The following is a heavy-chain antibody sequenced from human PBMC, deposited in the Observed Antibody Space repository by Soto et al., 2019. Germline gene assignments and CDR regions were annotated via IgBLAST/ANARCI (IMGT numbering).Heavy chain of an antibody. Sequence: SETLSPTCTVPGGSIISYYWSWFRQPPGKGLEWIGYIYYSGSTNYNPSLKSRVTISVDTSKNQFSLKLSYVTGPDTAVYYWAGDDDYGGNPRWLCDYWGQGTMGTVSS. D-gene: IGHD4-17*01. CDR1: GGSIISYY. CDR3: AGDDDYGGNPRWLCDY. J-gene: IGHJ4*01. V-gene: IGHV4-59*01. CDR2: IYYSGST.